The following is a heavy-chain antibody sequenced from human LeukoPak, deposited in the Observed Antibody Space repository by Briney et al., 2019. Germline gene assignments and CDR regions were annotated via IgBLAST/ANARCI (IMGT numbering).Heavy chain of an antibody. CDR3: AKGYCSSTSCYLGGFYYYYYMDV. D-gene: IGHD2-2*01. Sequence: GGSLRLSCAAAGFTFSSYAMSWVRQAPGKGLEWVSAISGSGGSTYYADSVKGRFTISRDNSKNTLYLQMNSLRAEDTAVYYCAKGYCSSTSCYLGGFYYYYYMDVCGKGTTVTVSS. CDR1: GFTFSSYA. J-gene: IGHJ6*03. CDR2: ISGSGGST. V-gene: IGHV3-23*01.